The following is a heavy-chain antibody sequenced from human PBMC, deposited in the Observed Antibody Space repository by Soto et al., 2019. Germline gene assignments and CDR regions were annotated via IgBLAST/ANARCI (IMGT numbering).Heavy chain of an antibody. V-gene: IGHV4-30-4*01. CDR1: GGSISSGDYY. CDR2: IYYSGST. Sequence: SETLSLTCTVSGGSISSGDYYWSWIRQPPGKGLEWIGYIYYSGSTYYNPSLKSRVTISVDTSKNQFSLKLSSVTAADTAVYYCAVFWSGSLNWFDPWGQGTLVTVSS. CDR3: AVFWSGSLNWFDP. J-gene: IGHJ5*02. D-gene: IGHD3-3*01.